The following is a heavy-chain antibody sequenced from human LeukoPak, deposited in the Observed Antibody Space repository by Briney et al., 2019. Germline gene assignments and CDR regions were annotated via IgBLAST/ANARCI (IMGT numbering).Heavy chain of an antibody. CDR1: GFTFSSYA. J-gene: IGHJ4*02. Sequence: PGGSLRLSCAASGFTFSSYAMSWVRQAPGKGLEWVSAISGSGGSTYYADSVKGRFTISRDNSKNTLYLQMNSLRAEETAVYYCAKDSGSGSYYSFDYWGQGTLVTVSS. CDR3: AKDSGSGSYYSFDY. CDR2: ISGSGGST. D-gene: IGHD3-10*01. V-gene: IGHV3-23*01.